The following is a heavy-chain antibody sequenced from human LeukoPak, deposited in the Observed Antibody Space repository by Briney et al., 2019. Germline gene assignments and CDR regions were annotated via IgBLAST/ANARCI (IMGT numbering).Heavy chain of an antibody. D-gene: IGHD4-23*01. Sequence: PGGSLRLSCAASGFTVSDNYMSWVRQAPGKGLEWVSVIYSGGSTYYADSVKGRFSISRDNSKNTLYLQMNGLRAEDTAVYYCARAAGGGGNRFDYWGQGTLVTVSS. J-gene: IGHJ4*02. CDR2: IYSGGST. CDR1: GFTVSDNY. V-gene: IGHV3-53*01. CDR3: ARAAGGGGNRFDY.